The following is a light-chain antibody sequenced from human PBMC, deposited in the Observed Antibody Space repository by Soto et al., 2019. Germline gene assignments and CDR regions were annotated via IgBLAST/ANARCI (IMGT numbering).Light chain of an antibody. V-gene: IGKV1-39*01. CDR3: QQTESYPST. CDR1: QSISNS. J-gene: IGKJ4*01. CDR2: AAS. Sequence: DIQMTQSPSSLSASVGDRVTITCRASQSISNSLNWYQQKPGKAPKLLIFAASTLQSGVPSRFSGSGSGTDFTLTISSLQPEDFATYYCQQTESYPSTFGGGTKVDIK.